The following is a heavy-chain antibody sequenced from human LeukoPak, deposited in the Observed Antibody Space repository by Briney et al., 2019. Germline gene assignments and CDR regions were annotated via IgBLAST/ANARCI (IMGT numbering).Heavy chain of an antibody. V-gene: IGHV3-23*01. Sequence: PGGSLRLSCTAYGFTFSNYAMSWVRQAPGKGLEWVSAISSSGDSTYYAASVKGRFTISRDKSKNTLFMQMNSLRAEVTAICYCAKAYVRGAATDYWYFDLWGRGILVTVSS. D-gene: IGHD1-26*01. CDR3: AKAYVRGAATDYWYFDL. CDR2: ISSSGDST. J-gene: IGHJ2*01. CDR1: GFTFSNYA.